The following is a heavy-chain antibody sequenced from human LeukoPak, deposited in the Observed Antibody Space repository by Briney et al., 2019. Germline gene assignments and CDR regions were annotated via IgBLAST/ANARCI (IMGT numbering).Heavy chain of an antibody. CDR2: IYSGGST. D-gene: IGHD6-19*01. Sequence: PGGSLRLSCAASGFTFSSYEMSWVRQAPGQGLEWVSVIYSGGSTYYADSVKGRFTISRDNSKNTLYLQMNSLRAEDTAVYYCARYSSGADAFDIWGQGTMVTVSS. CDR1: GFTFSSYE. J-gene: IGHJ3*02. CDR3: ARYSSGADAFDI. V-gene: IGHV3-66*01.